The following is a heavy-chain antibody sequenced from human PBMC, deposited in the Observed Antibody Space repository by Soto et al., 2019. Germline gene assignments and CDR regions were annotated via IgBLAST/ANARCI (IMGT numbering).Heavy chain of an antibody. CDR3: ARDHIGELLGDYYYYYGMDV. CDR1: GFTFSSYS. CDR2: ISSSSSYI. V-gene: IGHV3-21*01. J-gene: IGHJ6*02. D-gene: IGHD3-10*01. Sequence: PGGSLRLSCAASGFTFSSYSMNWVRQAPGKGLEWVSSISSSSSYIYYADSVKGRFTISRDNAKNSLYLQMNSLRAEDTAVYYCARDHIGELLGDYYYYYGMDVWGQGTTVTVSS.